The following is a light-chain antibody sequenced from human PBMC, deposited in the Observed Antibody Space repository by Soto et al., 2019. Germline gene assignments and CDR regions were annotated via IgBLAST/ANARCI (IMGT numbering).Light chain of an antibody. V-gene: IGKV1-33*01. Sequence: DIQMTQSPSSLSASVGDTVTITCQASQDISNYLNWYQQKPGKAPKLLIYDASNLETGAPSRFSGSGSGTDFTFTISSLQPEDIAAYYCQQYDNLPLTFGGGTKVEIK. CDR3: QQYDNLPLT. J-gene: IGKJ4*01. CDR2: DAS. CDR1: QDISNY.